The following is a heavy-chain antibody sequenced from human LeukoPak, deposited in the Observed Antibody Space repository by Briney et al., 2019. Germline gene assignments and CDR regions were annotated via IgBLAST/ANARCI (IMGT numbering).Heavy chain of an antibody. CDR1: GGSLYGYS. CDR2: TNDSGGT. J-gene: IGHJ2*01. V-gene: IGHV4-34*01. CDR3: ATLAVAGTNWYFDL. Sequence: SETLSLTCAVYGGSLYGYSWSWIRQPPGKGLEWIGETNDSGGTNYNPSLKSRVSISIDTSRNQFSLKLTSVTAADTAVYYCATLAVAGTNWYFDLWGRGTLVTVSS. D-gene: IGHD6-19*01.